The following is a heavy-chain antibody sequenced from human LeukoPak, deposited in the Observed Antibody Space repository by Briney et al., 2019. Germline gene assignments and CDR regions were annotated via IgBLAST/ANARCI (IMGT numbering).Heavy chain of an antibody. CDR3: ARDPRWLTPDCTSTSCYENYFDP. D-gene: IGHD2-2*01. V-gene: IGHV4-38-2*02. CDR2: IYHSGSA. CDR1: GYSISSGYQ. J-gene: IGHJ5*02. Sequence: SETLSLTCGVFGYSISSGYQWAWIRQSPGKGLEGIGSIYHSGSAHYNPSLKSRVTISVETSKNQFSLNMYSVTAADTAVYYCARDPRWLTPDCTSTSCYENYFDPWGQGTLVTVSS.